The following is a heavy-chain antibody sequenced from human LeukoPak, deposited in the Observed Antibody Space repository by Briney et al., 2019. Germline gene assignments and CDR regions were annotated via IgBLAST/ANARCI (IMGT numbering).Heavy chain of an antibody. CDR1: GFTFSSYN. CDR2: ISSSNSNI. Sequence: GGSLRLSCAASGFTFSSYNMNWVRQAPGKGLEWVSFISSSNSNIYYADSVEGRFSISRDNAKNSLYLQMNSLRAEDTAVYYCARESGGYNYGSGSFSRNWGQGTLVTVSS. J-gene: IGHJ4*02. CDR3: ARESGGYNYGSGSFSRN. V-gene: IGHV3-21*01. D-gene: IGHD3-10*01.